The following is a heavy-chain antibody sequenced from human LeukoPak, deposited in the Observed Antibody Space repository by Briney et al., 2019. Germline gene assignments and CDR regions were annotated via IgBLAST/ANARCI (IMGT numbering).Heavy chain of an antibody. D-gene: IGHD4-17*01. CDR3: ARLNFGDDY. Sequence: GGSLRLSCAASGFTVSSNYINWVRQAPGKGLEWVSLIYGSTSADYADSVKGRFTISRDTSMNTVYLQMISLRAEDTAVYYCARLNFGDDYWGQGTLVTVSS. V-gene: IGHV3-66*01. J-gene: IGHJ4*02. CDR1: GFTVSSNY. CDR2: IYGSTSA.